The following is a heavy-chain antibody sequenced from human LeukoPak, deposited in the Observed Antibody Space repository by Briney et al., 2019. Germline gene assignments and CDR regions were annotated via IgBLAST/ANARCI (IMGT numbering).Heavy chain of an antibody. CDR2: ISGSGANT. CDR1: GFTFSTYA. D-gene: IGHD3-10*01. CDR3: AKAAGHMVRGARFDY. V-gene: IGHV3-23*01. Sequence: GGSLRLSCAASGFTFSTYAMSWVRQAPGKGLEWVSTISGSGANTYNADSVRGRFTISRDNSKNTLYLHMNSLRAEDTAVYYCAKAAGHMVRGARFDYWGQGTLVTVSS. J-gene: IGHJ4*02.